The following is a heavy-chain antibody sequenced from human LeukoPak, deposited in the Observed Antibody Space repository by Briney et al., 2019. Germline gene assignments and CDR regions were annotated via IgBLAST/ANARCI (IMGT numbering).Heavy chain of an antibody. Sequence: ASVTVSFKSSGYTFTGYYMHWVRQAPGQGLEWMGWINPNSGGTNYAQKFQGRVTMTRDTSISTAYMELSRLRSDDTAVYYCARGGYIAVADFNWFDPWGQGTLVTVSS. J-gene: IGHJ5*02. CDR1: GYTFTGYY. CDR2: INPNSGGT. D-gene: IGHD6-19*01. V-gene: IGHV1-2*02. CDR3: ARGGYIAVADFNWFDP.